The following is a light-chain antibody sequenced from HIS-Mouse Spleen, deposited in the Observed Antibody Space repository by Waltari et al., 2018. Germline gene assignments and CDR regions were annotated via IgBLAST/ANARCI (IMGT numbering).Light chain of an antibody. J-gene: IGLJ3*02. CDR2: RNN. V-gene: IGLV1-47*01. Sequence: QSVLTQPPSASGTPGQRVPISCSGSSSNIGRNYVYGYQQLPGTAPNPLIFRNNQRPSGVPDRFSGSKSGTSASLAISGLRSEDEADYYCAAWDDSLSGPVFGGGTKLTVL. CDR1: SSNIGRNY. CDR3: AAWDDSLSGPV.